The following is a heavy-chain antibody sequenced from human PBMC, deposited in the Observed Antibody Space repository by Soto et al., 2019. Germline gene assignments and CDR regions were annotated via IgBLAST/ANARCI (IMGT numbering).Heavy chain of an antibody. CDR3: ARDTGYSYGYGLDY. D-gene: IGHD5-18*01. V-gene: IGHV3-30-3*01. CDR1: GFTYSSYA. J-gene: IGHJ4*02. CDR2: ISYDGSNK. Sequence: QVQLVESGGGVVQPGRSLRLSCAASGFTYSSYAMHWVRQAPGKGLEWVAVISYDGSNKYYADSVKGRFTISRDNSKNTLYLQMNSLRAEDTAVYYCARDTGYSYGYGLDYWGQGTLVTVSS.